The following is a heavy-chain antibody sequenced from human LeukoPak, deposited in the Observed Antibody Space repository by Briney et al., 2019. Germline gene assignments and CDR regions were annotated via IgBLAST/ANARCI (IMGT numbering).Heavy chain of an antibody. CDR2: INPNSGGT. D-gene: IGHD3-16*01. V-gene: IGHV1-2*02. CDR3: ARGSMRGSMGGRWFDP. CDR1: GYTFTGYY. Sequence: GASVKVSCKASGYTFTGYYMHWVRQAPGQGLEWMGWINPNSGGTNYAQKFQGRVTMTRDTSISTAYMELSRLRSDDTAVYYCARGSMRGSMGGRWFDPWGQGTLVTVSS. J-gene: IGHJ5*02.